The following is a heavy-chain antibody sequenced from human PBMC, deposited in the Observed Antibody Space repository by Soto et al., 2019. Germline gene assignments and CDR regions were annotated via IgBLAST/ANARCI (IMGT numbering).Heavy chain of an antibody. CDR2: IIPILGIA. V-gene: IGHV1-69*02. Sequence: SVKVSCKASGGTFSSYTISWVRQDPGQGLEWMGRIIPILGIANYAQKFQGRVTITADKSTSTAYMELSSLRSEDTAVYYCASARKGPYGDYNFDYWGHGTLVTVSS. J-gene: IGHJ4*01. CDR1: GGTFSSYT. D-gene: IGHD4-17*01. CDR3: ASARKGPYGDYNFDY.